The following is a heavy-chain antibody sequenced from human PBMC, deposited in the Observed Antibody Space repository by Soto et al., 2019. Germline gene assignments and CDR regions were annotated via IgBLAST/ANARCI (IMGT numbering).Heavy chain of an antibody. CDR3: ARDLIDILTGYYYGMDV. CDR2: IYYSGST. Sequence: SETLSLTCTVSGGSISTYYWSWIRQPPGKGLEWIGYIYYSGSTNYNPSLKSRVTISVDTSKNQFSLKLSSVTAADTAVYYCARDLIDILTGYYYGMDVWGQGTTVTVSS. D-gene: IGHD3-9*01. J-gene: IGHJ6*02. V-gene: IGHV4-59*01. CDR1: GGSISTYY.